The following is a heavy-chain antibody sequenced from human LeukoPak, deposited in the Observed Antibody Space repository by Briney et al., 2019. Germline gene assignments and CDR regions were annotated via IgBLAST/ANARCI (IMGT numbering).Heavy chain of an antibody. J-gene: IGHJ4*02. CDR2: IKQDGSEK. CDR1: GFTFSSYL. V-gene: IGHV3-7*01. D-gene: IGHD6-13*01. CDR3: AFYRSSWYYYFDY. Sequence: GGSLRLSCAASGFTFSSYLMSWVRQAPGKGLEWAANIKQDGSEKYYVDSVKGRFTISRDNAKNSLYLQMNSLRAEDTAVYYCAFYRSSWYYYFDYWGQGTLVTVSS.